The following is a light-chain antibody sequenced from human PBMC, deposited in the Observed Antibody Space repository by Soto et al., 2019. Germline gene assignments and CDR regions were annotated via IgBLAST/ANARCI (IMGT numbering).Light chain of an antibody. CDR3: SSYTSSSTLLYV. CDR1: SSDVGGYNY. J-gene: IGLJ1*01. V-gene: IGLV2-14*01. CDR2: EVS. Sequence: QSALTQPASVSGSRGQSITISCTGTSSDVGGYNYVSWYQQHPGKAPKLMIYEVSNRPSGVSNRFSGFKSGNTASLTISGLQAEDEADYYCSSYTSSSTLLYVFGTGTKLTVL.